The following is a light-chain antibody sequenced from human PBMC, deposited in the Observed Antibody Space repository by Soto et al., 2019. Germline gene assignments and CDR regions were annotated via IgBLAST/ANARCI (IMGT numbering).Light chain of an antibody. J-gene: IGKJ1*01. Sequence: DIQMTQSPSTLSASVGDRVTITCRAGQSISSWLAWYQQKPGKAPKLLIYDASSLESGVPSRFSGSGSGTDFTLTISSLQPEDIATYYCQESYSTSFGQGTKVDIK. CDR1: QSISSW. CDR2: DAS. V-gene: IGKV1-5*01. CDR3: QESYSTS.